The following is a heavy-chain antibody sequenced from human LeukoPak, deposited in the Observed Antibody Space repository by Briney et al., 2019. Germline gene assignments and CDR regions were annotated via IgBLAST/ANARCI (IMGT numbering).Heavy chain of an antibody. D-gene: IGHD1-20*01. V-gene: IGHV3-23*01. CDR3: AKDRSRIIGTVFDY. CDR2: ISGSAGTT. Sequence: GGSLRLSCAASGFTFSSYAMSWVRQAPGKGLDWVSVISGSAGTTYYVDSVKGRFTISRDDSKSTLYLQMNSLRAEDTAVYYCAKDRSRIIGTVFDYWGQGTLVTVSS. J-gene: IGHJ4*02. CDR1: GFTFSSYA.